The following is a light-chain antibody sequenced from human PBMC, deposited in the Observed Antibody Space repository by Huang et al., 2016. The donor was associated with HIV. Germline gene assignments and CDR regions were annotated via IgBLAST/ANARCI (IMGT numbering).Light chain of an antibody. Sequence: IVLTQSPATLSWYPGERVTLSCRASQSVGNYIAWYQQHPGQSPRLLIYDTSNRATGTPVRFSGSGSGTDFTLTISNLESEDFAVYDCQQRSSGVTFGGGTKV. J-gene: IGKJ4*01. CDR2: DTS. CDR1: QSVGNY. V-gene: IGKV3-11*01. CDR3: QQRSSGVT.